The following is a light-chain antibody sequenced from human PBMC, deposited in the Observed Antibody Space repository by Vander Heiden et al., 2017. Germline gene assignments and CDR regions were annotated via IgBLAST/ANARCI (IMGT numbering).Light chain of an antibody. CDR1: RGHSNYT. J-gene: IGLJ1*01. CDR3: QTWDTGIQV. V-gene: IGLV4-69*01. Sequence: QLVLTQSPSASASLGASVKLTCTLSRGHSNYTIAGDQQQPEKGPRYLMKLNSDGSHTKGAGIPDRFSGSSSGAERYLTISSLQSDDEADYYCQTWDTGIQVFGTGTKVTVL. CDR2: LNSDGSH.